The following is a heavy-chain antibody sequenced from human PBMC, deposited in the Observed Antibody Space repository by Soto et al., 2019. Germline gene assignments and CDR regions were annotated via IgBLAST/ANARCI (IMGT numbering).Heavy chain of an antibody. J-gene: IGHJ6*02. CDR2: IIPIFGTA. D-gene: IGHD3-10*01. CDR1: VGTFSSYA. V-gene: IGHV1-69*01. Sequence: QVPLVQSGAEVKKPGSSVKVSCKASVGTFSSYAISWVRQAPGQGLEWMGGIIPIFGTANYAQKFQGRVTITADESTSTAYMELSSLGSEDTAVYCCARWTMVKEKNGDYYYYGIGVWGQGATVAVCS. CDR3: ARWTMVKEKNGDYYYYGIGV.